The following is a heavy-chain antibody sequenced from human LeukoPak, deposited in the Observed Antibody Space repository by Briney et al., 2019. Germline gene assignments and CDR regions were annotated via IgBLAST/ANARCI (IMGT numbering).Heavy chain of an antibody. V-gene: IGHV5-51*01. D-gene: IGHD2-21*01. CDR2: IYPGDSDT. CDR3: AVGGIPRPLGMDV. Sequence: KHGESLKISCKGFGYSFTSYWIGWVRQMPGKGPEWMGIIYPGDSDTRYSPSFQGQVTISADKSISTAYLQWSSLKASDTAMYYCAVGGIPRPLGMDVWGQGTTVTVSS. J-gene: IGHJ6*02. CDR1: GYSFTSYW.